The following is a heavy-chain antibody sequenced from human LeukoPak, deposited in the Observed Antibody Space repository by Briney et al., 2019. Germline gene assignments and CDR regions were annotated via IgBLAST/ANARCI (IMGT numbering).Heavy chain of an antibody. CDR1: GFTFGDYA. CDR2: IRSKAYGGTT. V-gene: IGHV3-49*04. CDR3: TRSSAYCSSTSCYVLDY. D-gene: IGHD2-2*01. J-gene: IGHJ4*02. Sequence: GGSLRLSCTASGFTFGDYAMSWVRQAPGKGLEWVGFIRSKAYGGTTKYAASVKGRFTISRDDSKSIAYLQMNSLKTEDTAVYYCTRSSAYCSSTSCYVLDYWGQGTLVTVSS.